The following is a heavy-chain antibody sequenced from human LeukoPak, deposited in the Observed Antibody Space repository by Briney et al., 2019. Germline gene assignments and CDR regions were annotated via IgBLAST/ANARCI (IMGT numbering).Heavy chain of an antibody. J-gene: IGHJ4*02. CDR3: ARDPEWGALDY. Sequence: PGGSLRLSCAASGFSFSSYAMHWVRQAPGKGLEWVAVISDDGSNKYYADSMKGRFTISRDNSKNTLYLQMNSLRAEDTAVYYCARDPEWGALDYWGLGTLVTVSS. CDR1: GFSFSSYA. V-gene: IGHV3-30*04. D-gene: IGHD3-16*01. CDR2: ISDDGSNK.